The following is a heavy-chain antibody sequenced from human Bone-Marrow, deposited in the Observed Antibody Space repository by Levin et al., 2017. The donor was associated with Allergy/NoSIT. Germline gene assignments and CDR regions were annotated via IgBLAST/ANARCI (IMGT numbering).Heavy chain of an antibody. V-gene: IGHV7-4-1*02. CDR1: GYTFTNCA. Sequence: ASVKVSCKASGYTFTNCAMNWVRQAPGQGLEWMGWINIKTGHATYAQGFTGRFVFSLDISVSTAYLQITNLKAEDTAVYFCARALSASWYDWFDSWGQGTLVTVSS. CDR2: INIKTGHA. J-gene: IGHJ5*01. CDR3: ARALSASWYDWFDS. D-gene: IGHD6-13*01.